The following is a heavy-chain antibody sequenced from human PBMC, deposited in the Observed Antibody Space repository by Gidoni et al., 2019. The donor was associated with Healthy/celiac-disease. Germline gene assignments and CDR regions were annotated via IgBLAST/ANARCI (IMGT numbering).Heavy chain of an antibody. CDR3: ARGGSSSWPAEVNWFDP. Sequence: QVQLQQWGAGLLKPSETLSLTCAVYGGSFSGYYWSWIRQPPGKGLEWIGEINHSGSTNYNPSLKSRVTISVDTSKNQFSLKLSSVTAADTAVYYCARGGSSSWPAEVNWFDPWGQGTLVTVSS. CDR2: INHSGST. CDR1: GGSFSGYY. D-gene: IGHD6-13*01. V-gene: IGHV4-34*01. J-gene: IGHJ5*02.